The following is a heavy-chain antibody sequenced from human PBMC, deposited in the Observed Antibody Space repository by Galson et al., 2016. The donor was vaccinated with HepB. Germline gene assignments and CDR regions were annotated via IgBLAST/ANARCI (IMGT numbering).Heavy chain of an antibody. D-gene: IGHD3-10*01. J-gene: IGHJ5*01. CDR1: GGSIKSDSYS. V-gene: IGHV4-30-2*01. Sequence: TLSLTCTVSGGSIKSDSYSWNWIRQPPGKGLEWIGYVYYDGRTYYNPSLKRRVSISVDTSKNQFSLNLTSVTAADAAVYYCARGQRLFPVDSWGQGTLVTVSS. CDR2: VYYDGRT. CDR3: ARGQRLFPVDS.